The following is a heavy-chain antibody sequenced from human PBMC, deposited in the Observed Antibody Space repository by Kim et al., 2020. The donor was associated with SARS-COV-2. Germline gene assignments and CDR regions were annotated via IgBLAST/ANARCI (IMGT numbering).Heavy chain of an antibody. CDR1: GYTFTSYG. CDR3: ARVRTDYGDYVGYYGMDV. Sequence: ASVKVSCKASGYTFTSYGISWVRQAPGQGLEWMGWISAYNGNTNYAQKLQGRVTMTTDTSTSTAYMELRSLRSDDTAVYYCARVRTDYGDYVGYYGMDVWGERATVTVSS. J-gene: IGHJ6*04. V-gene: IGHV1-18*04. D-gene: IGHD4-17*01. CDR2: ISAYNGNT.